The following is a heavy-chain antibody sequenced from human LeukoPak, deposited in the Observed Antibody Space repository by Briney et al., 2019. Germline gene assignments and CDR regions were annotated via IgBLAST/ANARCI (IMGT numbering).Heavy chain of an antibody. CDR2: INHSGST. J-gene: IGHJ4*02. V-gene: IGHV4-34*01. Sequence: PSETLSLTCAVYGGSFSGYYWSWIRQPPGKGLEWIGEINHSGSTNSNPSLKSRVTISVDTSKNQFSLKLCSVTAPDTAVYYCSRDLRQRWSFLGSGIFDYWGQGTLVTVSS. CDR3: SRDLRQRWSFLGSGIFDY. CDR1: GGSFSGYY. D-gene: IGHD5-18*01.